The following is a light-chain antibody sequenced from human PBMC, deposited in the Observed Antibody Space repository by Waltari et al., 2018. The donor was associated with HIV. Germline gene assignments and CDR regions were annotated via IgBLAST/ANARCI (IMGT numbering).Light chain of an antibody. J-gene: IGKJ2*01. Sequence: DIQMTQSPSSLSASVGDRVAITCRASESISNYVNWYQQMPGKATKLLIFGADNLHTGVPPRFSGSGSGTDFTLSINVLQPEDAATYFCQQSFNSHHTFGQGTKLNI. V-gene: IGKV1-39*01. CDR3: QQSFNSHHT. CDR1: ESISNY. CDR2: GAD.